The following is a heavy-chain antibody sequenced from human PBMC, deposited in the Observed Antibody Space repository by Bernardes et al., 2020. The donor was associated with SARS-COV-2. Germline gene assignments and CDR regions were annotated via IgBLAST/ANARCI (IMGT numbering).Heavy chain of an antibody. CDR3: SRERRVRFGDLLRKKKWFDP. V-gene: IGHV3-7*01. J-gene: IGHJ5*02. D-gene: IGHD3-10*01. CDR2: INQVGSET. Sequence: GGSLILSCAASGFTFSSNWMSWVRQPPGKGLEWVATINQVGSETYHMNSVKGRLTISRDTAKSSLFRKITSLRAEDTAVSYCSRERRVRFGDLLRKKKWFDPWCQGTLVTGSS. CDR1: GFTFSSNW.